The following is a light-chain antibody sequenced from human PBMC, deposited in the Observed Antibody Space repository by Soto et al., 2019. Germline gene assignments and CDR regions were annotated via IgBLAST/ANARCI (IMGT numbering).Light chain of an antibody. Sequence: DIPMTQSPSTLSASVGDRVTITCRASQSISHWLAWYQQKPGKAPKVLIYKASTLQTGVTSRFSGSGSGTEFTLTISSLQPDDFATYYCQLYNTYAPTFGQGTKLEIK. V-gene: IGKV1-5*03. CDR3: QLYNTYAPT. J-gene: IGKJ2*01. CDR2: KAS. CDR1: QSISHW.